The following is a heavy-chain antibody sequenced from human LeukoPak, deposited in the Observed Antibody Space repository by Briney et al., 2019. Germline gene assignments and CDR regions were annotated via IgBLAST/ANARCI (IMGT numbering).Heavy chain of an antibody. D-gene: IGHD2-2*02. V-gene: IGHV4-39*05. CDR2: FYYSWST. Sequence: SETPSLTRSVSSGYISSSSYYWGGIRLPPEKVLEWVGSFYYSWSTYYNPSLKSGVTKSGYTSNNQCSLKLSAVTSADTAVYYCAGGYCSSTSCYKYYYYYYGMDVGGQGTTVIVSS. CDR1: SGYISSSSYY. J-gene: IGHJ6*02. CDR3: AGGYCSSTSCYKYYYYYYGMDV.